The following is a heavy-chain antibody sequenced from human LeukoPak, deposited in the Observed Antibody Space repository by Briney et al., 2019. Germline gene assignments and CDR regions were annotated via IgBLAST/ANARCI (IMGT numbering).Heavy chain of an antibody. CDR2: INHSGST. J-gene: IGHJ4*02. Sequence: SETLSLTCAVYGGSFSGYYWSWIRQPPGKVLEWIGEINHSGSTNYNPSLKSRVTISVDTSKNQFSLKLSSVTAADTAVYYCARGSGSYYYDSSGYPVLGYWGQGTLATVSS. V-gene: IGHV4-34*01. CDR1: GGSFSGYY. CDR3: ARGSGSYYYDSSGYPVLGY. D-gene: IGHD3-22*01.